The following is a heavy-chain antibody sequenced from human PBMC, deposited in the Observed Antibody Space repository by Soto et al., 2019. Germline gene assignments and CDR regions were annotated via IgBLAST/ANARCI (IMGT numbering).Heavy chain of an antibody. Sequence: GGSLRLSCAASGFPFSDYDMTWIRQAPGKGPEWVSYISLSGSVTNYADSVKGRFTTSRDNAKNSLYLQMNSLRAEDTAIYYCARRGPYDAFDFWGLGTMVTVSS. CDR3: ARRGPYDAFDF. V-gene: IGHV3-11*03. CDR1: GFPFSDYD. CDR2: ISLSGSVT. J-gene: IGHJ3*01.